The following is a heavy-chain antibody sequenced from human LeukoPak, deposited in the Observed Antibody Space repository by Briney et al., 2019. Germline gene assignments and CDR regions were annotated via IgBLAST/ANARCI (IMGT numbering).Heavy chain of an antibody. CDR2: ISAYNGNT. CDR3: GGVWLKVDGYYFDY. Sequence: GASVKVSCKASGYTFTSYGISWVRQAPGQGLEWVGWISAYNGNTKYAQKLQGRITMTTDTPTSTAYIELRSLGSDETAVYYCGGVWLKVDGYYFDYWGQGTLGTVSS. CDR1: GYTFTSYG. J-gene: IGHJ4*02. D-gene: IGHD5-24*01. V-gene: IGHV1-18*01.